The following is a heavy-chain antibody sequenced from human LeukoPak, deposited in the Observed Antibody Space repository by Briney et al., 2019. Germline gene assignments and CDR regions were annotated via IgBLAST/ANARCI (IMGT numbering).Heavy chain of an antibody. CDR2: ISAYNGNT. J-gene: IGHJ3*02. CDR1: GYTFTSYG. V-gene: IGHV1-18*01. D-gene: IGHD4-11*01. Sequence: GASVKVSCKASGYTFTSYGISWVRQAPGQGLEWMGWISAYNGNTNYAQKLQGRVTMTTDTSTSTAYIELRSRRPDDTAVYYCARDSNYVSAFDIWGQGTMVTVSS. CDR3: ARDSNYVSAFDI.